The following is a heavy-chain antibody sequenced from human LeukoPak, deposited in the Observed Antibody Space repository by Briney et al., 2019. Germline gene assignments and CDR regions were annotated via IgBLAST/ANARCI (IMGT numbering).Heavy chain of an antibody. D-gene: IGHD6-19*01. CDR3: AKDPYSSPYYGPGY. V-gene: IGHV3-21*04. CDR2: ISSRSSYI. J-gene: IGHJ4*02. CDR1: GFTFSNYT. Sequence: GGSLRLSCAASGFTFSNYTMNSVRQAPGKGLEWVSSISSRSSYIYYADSLKGRFTISRDNAKNSLYLQMNSLRADDTAVYYCAKDPYSSPYYGPGYLGQGTLVTVSS.